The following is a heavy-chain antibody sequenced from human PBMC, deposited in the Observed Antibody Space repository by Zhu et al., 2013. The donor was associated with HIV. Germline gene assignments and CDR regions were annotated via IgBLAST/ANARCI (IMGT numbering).Heavy chain of an antibody. CDR1: GGTFSSYA. J-gene: IGHJ6*02. CDR2: IIPIFGTA. V-gene: IGHV1-69*01. CDR3: ARGTEFGGSYHEYYYYYGMDV. D-gene: IGHD1-26*01. Sequence: QVQLVQSGAEVKKPGSSVKVSCKASGGTFSSYAISWVRQAPGQGLEWMGGIIPIFGTANYAQKFQGRVTITADESTSTAYMELSSLRSEDTAVYYCARGTEFGGSYHEYYYYYGMDVWGQGTTVTVSS.